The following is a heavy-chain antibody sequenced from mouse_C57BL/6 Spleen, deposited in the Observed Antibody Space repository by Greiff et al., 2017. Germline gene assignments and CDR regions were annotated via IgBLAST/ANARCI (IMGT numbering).Heavy chain of an antibody. J-gene: IGHJ3*01. CDR1: GYTFTDYN. V-gene: IGHV1-22*01. CDR3: VNDDDGAWGAD. CDR2: INPNNGGT. D-gene: IGHD2-4*01. Sequence: EVQLQQSGPELVKPGASVKMSCKASGYTFTDYNMHWVKQSHGKSLEWLGYINPNNGGTSYNQKFKGKATLTVNKSSSTAYMELRSLTSEDSAVYYCVNDDDGAWGADGGQGTLVTVAA.